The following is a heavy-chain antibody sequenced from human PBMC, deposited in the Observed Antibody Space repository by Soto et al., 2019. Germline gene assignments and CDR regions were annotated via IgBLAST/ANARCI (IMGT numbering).Heavy chain of an antibody. Sequence: GGSLRLSCAASGFTFSSYAMSWVRQAPGKGLEWVSAISGSGGSTYYADSVKGRFTISRDNSKNTLYLQMNSLRAEDTAVYYCAKCSPGQQLVLGRLYYMDVWGKGTTVTVSS. D-gene: IGHD6-13*01. CDR2: ISGSGGST. CDR1: GFTFSSYA. J-gene: IGHJ6*03. V-gene: IGHV3-23*01. CDR3: AKCSPGQQLVLGRLYYMDV.